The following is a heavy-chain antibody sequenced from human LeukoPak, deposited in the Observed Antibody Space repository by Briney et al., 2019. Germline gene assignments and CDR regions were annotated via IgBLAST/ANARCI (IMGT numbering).Heavy chain of an antibody. Sequence: GGSLRLSCAASGFTFSSYGMHWVRQAPGKGLEWVAFIRYDGSNKYYADSVKGRFTISRDNSKNTLYLQMNSLRAEDTAVYYCAKDSAYQLLLYNWFDPWGQGTLVTVSS. CDR2: IRYDGSNK. J-gene: IGHJ5*02. CDR1: GFTFSSYG. CDR3: AKDSAYQLLLYNWFDP. D-gene: IGHD2-2*01. V-gene: IGHV3-30*02.